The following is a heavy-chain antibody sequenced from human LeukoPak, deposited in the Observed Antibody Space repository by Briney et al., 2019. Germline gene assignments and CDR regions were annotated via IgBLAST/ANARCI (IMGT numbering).Heavy chain of an antibody. CDR2: ISAYNGNT. V-gene: IGHV1-18*01. Sequence: RASAKVSCKASGYTFTSYGISWVRQAPGQGLEWMGWISAYNGNTNYAQKLQGRVTMTTDTSTSTAYMELRSLRSDDTAVYYCARYIIAAAGNNFDYWGQGTLVTVSS. D-gene: IGHD6-13*01. CDR1: GYTFTSYG. J-gene: IGHJ4*02. CDR3: ARYIIAAAGNNFDY.